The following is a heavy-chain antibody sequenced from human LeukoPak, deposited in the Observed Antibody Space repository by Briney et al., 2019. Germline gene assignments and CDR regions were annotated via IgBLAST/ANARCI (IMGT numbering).Heavy chain of an antibody. V-gene: IGHV1-18*01. CDR2: ISAYNGNT. Sequence: ASVKVSCKASGYTFTSYGISWVRQAPGQGLEWMGWISAYNGNTNYAQKLQGRVTMTTDTSTSTAYMELRSLRSDDTAVYYCARVASDYGKNWFDPWGQGTLVTVSS. CDR3: ARVASDYGKNWFDP. CDR1: GYTFTSYG. D-gene: IGHD4-17*01. J-gene: IGHJ5*02.